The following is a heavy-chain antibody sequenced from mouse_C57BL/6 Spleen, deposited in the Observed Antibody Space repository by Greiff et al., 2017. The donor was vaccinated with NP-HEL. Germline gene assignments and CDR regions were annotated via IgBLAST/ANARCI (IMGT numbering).Heavy chain of an antibody. Sequence: EVKLVESGGGLVKPGGSLKLSCAASGFTFSSYAMSWVRQTPEKRLEWVATISDGGSYTYYPDNVKGRFTISRDNAKNNLYLQMSHLKSEDTAMYYCARDGVNYAMDYWGQGTSVTVSS. J-gene: IGHJ4*01. V-gene: IGHV5-4*01. CDR2: ISDGGSYT. CDR1: GFTFSSYA. D-gene: IGHD2-5*01. CDR3: ARDGVNYAMDY.